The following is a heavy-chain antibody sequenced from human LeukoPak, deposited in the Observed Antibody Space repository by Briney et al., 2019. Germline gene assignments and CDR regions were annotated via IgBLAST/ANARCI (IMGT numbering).Heavy chain of an antibody. D-gene: IGHD6-19*01. CDR2: IWSDGSND. J-gene: IGHJ4*02. CDR1: GFNFGSDA. Sequence: GRSLRLSCTASGFNFGSDAMHWVRQAPGKGLEWVAFIWSDGSNDHYADSVKGRFTISRDNSKNTVCLQMNSLRVEDTAVYYCARDPSGSGWSLSDWGQGTPVTVSS. CDR3: ARDPSGSGWSLSD. V-gene: IGHV3-33*01.